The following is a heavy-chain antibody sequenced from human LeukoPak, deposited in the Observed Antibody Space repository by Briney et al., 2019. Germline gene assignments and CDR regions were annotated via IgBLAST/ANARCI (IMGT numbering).Heavy chain of an antibody. J-gene: IGHJ4*02. D-gene: IGHD4-23*01. CDR3: ARNRPVYGGVDY. CDR2: INPSGGST. CDR1: GYTFTSYY. Sequence: ASVKASCKASGYTFTSYYMHWVRQAPGQGLEWMGIINPSGGSTSYAQKFQGRVTMTRDTSTSTVYMELSSLRSEDTAVYYCARNRPVYGGVDYWGQGTLVTVSS. V-gene: IGHV1-46*01.